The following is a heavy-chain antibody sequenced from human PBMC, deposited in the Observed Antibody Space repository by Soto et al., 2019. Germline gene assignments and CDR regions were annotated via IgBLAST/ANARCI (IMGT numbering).Heavy chain of an antibody. Sequence: ASVKVSCKVSGYTLTELSMHWVRQAPGKGLEWKGGFDPEDGETIYAQKFQGRVAMTEDTSTDTAYMELSSLRSEDTAVYYCARGKRPGYYDSSGYKVYYYYGMDVWGQGTTVTVSS. CDR3: ARGKRPGYYDSSGYKVYYYYGMDV. CDR1: GYTLTELS. J-gene: IGHJ6*02. CDR2: FDPEDGET. D-gene: IGHD3-22*01. V-gene: IGHV1-24*01.